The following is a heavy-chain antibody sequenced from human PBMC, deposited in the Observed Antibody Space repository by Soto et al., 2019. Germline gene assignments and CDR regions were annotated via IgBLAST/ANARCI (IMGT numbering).Heavy chain of an antibody. Sequence: SVKVSCKASGGTFSSYTISWVRQAPGQGLEWMGRIIPILGIANYAQKFQGRVTITADKSTSTAYMELSSLRSEDTAVYYCAREVRVEYYYYYMDVWGKGTTVTVSS. CDR2: IIPILGIA. CDR3: AREVRVEYYYYYMDV. D-gene: IGHD2-15*01. J-gene: IGHJ6*03. CDR1: GGTFSSYT. V-gene: IGHV1-69*04.